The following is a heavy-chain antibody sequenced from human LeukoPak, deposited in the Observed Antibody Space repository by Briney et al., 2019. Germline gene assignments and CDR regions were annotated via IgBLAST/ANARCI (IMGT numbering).Heavy chain of an antibody. CDR1: GYTFTGYY. CDR3: ARGGIQLWPTPLDY. J-gene: IGHJ4*02. CDR2: MNPNSGNT. D-gene: IGHD5-18*01. V-gene: IGHV1-8*03. Sequence: GASVKVSCKASGYTFTGYYMHWVRQAPGQGLEWMGWMNPNSGNTGYAQKFQGRVTITRNTSISTAYMELSSLRSEDTAVYYCARGGIQLWPTPLDYWGQGTLVTVSS.